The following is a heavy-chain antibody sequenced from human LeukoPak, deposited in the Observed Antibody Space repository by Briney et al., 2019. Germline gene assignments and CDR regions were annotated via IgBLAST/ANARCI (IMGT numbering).Heavy chain of an antibody. V-gene: IGHV3-23*01. CDR2: ISGSGGST. CDR3: ARAVWQWLDV. D-gene: IGHD6-19*01. J-gene: IGHJ6*02. CDR1: GFTFSSHA. Sequence: GGSLRLSCAASGFTFSSHAMSWVRQAPGKGLEWVSAISGSGGSTYYADSVKGRFTISRDNSKNTLYLQMNSLRSEDTAVYYCARAVWQWLDVWGQGTTVTVSS.